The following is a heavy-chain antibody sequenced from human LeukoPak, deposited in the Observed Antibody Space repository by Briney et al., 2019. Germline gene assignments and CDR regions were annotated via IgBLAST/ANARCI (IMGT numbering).Heavy chain of an antibody. J-gene: IGHJ4*02. Sequence: GGSLRLSCAASEFTFSNYDMHWVRQAAGKGLEWVSTIDTAGNTWYPDSVKGRFTISRENAKNSLNLQMNSLRVGDTAVYYCAKAKMPGIQTAVRGNYFDSGGQGNLVTVS. CDR2: IDTAGNT. D-gene: IGHD3-16*01. CDR3: AKAKMPGIQTAVRGNYFDS. CDR1: EFTFSNYD. V-gene: IGHV3-13*01.